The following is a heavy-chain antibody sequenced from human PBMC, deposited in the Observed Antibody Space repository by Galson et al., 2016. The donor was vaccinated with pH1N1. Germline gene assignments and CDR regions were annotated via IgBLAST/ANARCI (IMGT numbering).Heavy chain of an antibody. CDR3: ARKGLPDV. J-gene: IGHJ6*02. CDR1: GFTFSSYW. V-gene: IGHV3-7*01. CDR2: IKQDGSVK. Sequence: SLRLSCAASGFTFSSYWMSWVRQAPGKGLEWVANIKQDGSVKYYVDSVKGRFTISRDNAKNSLYLQMNSRTGEDTAVYYCARKGLPDVWGQGTTVTVSS.